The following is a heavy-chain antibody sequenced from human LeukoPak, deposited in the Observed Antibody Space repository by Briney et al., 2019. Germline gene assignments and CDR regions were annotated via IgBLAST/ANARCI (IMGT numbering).Heavy chain of an antibody. V-gene: IGHV4-59*01. Sequence: SETLSLTCTVSGGSISSYYWSWIRQPPGKGLEWIGYIYYSGSTNYNPSLKSRVTISVDTSKNQFSLKLSSVTAADTAVYYCARGIPGNYYDSSGSFDIWGQGTMVTVSS. CDR2: IYYSGST. CDR3: ARGIPGNYYDSSGSFDI. CDR1: GGSISSYY. D-gene: IGHD3-22*01. J-gene: IGHJ3*02.